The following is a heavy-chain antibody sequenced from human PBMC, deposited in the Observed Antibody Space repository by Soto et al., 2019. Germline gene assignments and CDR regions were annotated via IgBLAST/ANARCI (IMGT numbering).Heavy chain of an antibody. CDR2: IYYTGSA. D-gene: IGHD3-22*01. V-gene: IGHV4-31*03. J-gene: IGHJ4*02. CDR1: GGSISSGGYY. Sequence: QVQLQESGPGLVKPSQTLSLTCTVSGGSISSGGYYWSWIRQHPGKGLEWIGYIYYTGSAYYNPSLQSRLTISVDTSQNQFSLKLSSVTAEDTAVYYCAREAYYYDSSGYFSKYFDSWGQGTLVTVSS. CDR3: AREAYYYDSSGYFSKYFDS.